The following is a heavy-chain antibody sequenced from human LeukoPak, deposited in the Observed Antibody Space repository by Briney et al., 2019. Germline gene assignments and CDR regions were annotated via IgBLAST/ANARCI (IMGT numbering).Heavy chain of an antibody. CDR3: AKESNGLDI. V-gene: IGHV3-30*02. J-gene: IGHJ3*02. Sequence: GGSLRLSCAASELTLNTYAMHWVRQAPGKGLEWVAIVWSGGSRNTYADSVKGRFTIPRDNSKNTLYLQMNSLRVEDTAIYYCAKESNGLDIWGRGTMVIVTS. D-gene: IGHD2-8*01. CDR1: ELTLNTYA. CDR2: VWSGGSRN.